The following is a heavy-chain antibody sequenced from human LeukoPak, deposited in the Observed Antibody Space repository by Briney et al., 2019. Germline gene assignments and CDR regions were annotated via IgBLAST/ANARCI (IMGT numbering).Heavy chain of an antibody. CDR1: GFNFGSYA. Sequence: GGSLRLSCAASGFNFGSYAMNWVRQTPGKGLEWVSSFSSGSSFIYYADSVKGRFTISRDNAKNSLYLQMNSLRAEDTAIYYCARDQGGERWFDPWGQGTLVTVSS. CDR2: FSSGSSFI. J-gene: IGHJ5*02. CDR3: ARDQGGERWFDP. V-gene: IGHV3-21*01. D-gene: IGHD3-16*01.